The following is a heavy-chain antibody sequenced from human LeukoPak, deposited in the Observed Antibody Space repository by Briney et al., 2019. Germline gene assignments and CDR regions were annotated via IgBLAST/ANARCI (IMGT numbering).Heavy chain of an antibody. CDR1: GGSFSGYY. J-gene: IGHJ4*02. CDR3: ARGLRSVAGYKYDH. Sequence: SETLSLTCAVYGGSFSGYYWSWIRQPPGKGLEWIGEINHSGSTNYNPSLKSRVTISVDTSKNQFSLKLSSVTAADTAVYYCARGLRSVAGYKYDHWGQGTLVTVSS. D-gene: IGHD6-19*01. CDR2: INHSGST. V-gene: IGHV4-34*01.